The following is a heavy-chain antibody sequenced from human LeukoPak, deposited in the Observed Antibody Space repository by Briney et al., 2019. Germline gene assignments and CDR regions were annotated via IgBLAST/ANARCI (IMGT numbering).Heavy chain of an antibody. CDR1: VFTFCSYA. D-gene: IGHD2-15*01. V-gene: IGHV3-30-3*01. CDR2: ISFDGSNK. J-gene: IGHJ4*02. Sequence: GRSLRLSCAASVFTFCSYAMRWGRQAPGKGGERGAVISFDGSNKYYADSSKGRFTISRDNSKNTLYLQMNSLRAEDTAVYYCARAGCSGGSCSMRYWGQGTLVTVSP. CDR3: ARAGCSGGSCSMRY.